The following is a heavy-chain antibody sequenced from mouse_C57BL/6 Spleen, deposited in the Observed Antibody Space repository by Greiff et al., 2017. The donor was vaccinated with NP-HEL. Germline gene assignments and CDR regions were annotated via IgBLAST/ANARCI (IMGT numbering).Heavy chain of an antibody. CDR3: ARTCGSSAGYFEV. V-gene: IGHV1-69*01. Sequence: QVQLQQPGAELVMPGASVKLSCKASGYTFTSYWMHWVKQRPGQGLEWIGEIDPSDSYTNYIQKFKGKSTLTVDKSSSTAYMQLSSLTSEDSWVYYGARTCGSSAGYFEVWGTGTTVTVAS. D-gene: IGHD1-1*01. CDR2: IDPSDSYT. J-gene: IGHJ1*03. CDR1: GYTFTSYW.